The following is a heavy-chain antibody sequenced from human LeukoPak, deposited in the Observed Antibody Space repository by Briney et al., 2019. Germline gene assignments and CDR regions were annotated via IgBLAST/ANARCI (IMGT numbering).Heavy chain of an antibody. CDR3: AREWGEAFDI. J-gene: IGHJ3*02. CDR1: GGSFSGYY. CDR2: INHSGST. D-gene: IGHD1-26*01. V-gene: IGHV4-34*01. Sequence: TPSETLSLTCAVYGGSFSGYYWSWIRQPPGKGLEWIGEINHSGSTNYNPSLKSRVTISVDTSKNQFSLKLSSVTAANTAVYYCAREWGEAFDIWGQGTMVTVSS.